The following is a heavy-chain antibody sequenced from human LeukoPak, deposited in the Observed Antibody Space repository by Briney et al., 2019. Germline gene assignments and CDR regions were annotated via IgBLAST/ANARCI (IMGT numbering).Heavy chain of an antibody. J-gene: IGHJ6*03. CDR2: ISSDNGYT. D-gene: IGHD3-10*01. CDR3: ARAGSGRYYYYMDV. V-gene: IGHV1-18*04. CDR1: GYTFAIYG. Sequence: ASVRASCKASGYTFAIYGVSRVRQAPGQGLEWMGWISSDNGYTNYAQKFQGRVTMTTDTSTNTAYMELRSLRSDDTAVYYCARAGSGRYYYYMDVWGKGTTVTVSS.